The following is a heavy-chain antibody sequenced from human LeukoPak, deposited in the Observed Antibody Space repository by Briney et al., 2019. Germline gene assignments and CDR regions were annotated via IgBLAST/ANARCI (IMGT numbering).Heavy chain of an antibody. D-gene: IGHD3-9*01. CDR2: IYYSGST. V-gene: IGHV4-59*01. CDR1: GGSISSYY. J-gene: IGHJ5*02. CDR3: ARGLYFRFDP. Sequence: SETLSLTCTVSGGSISSYYWSWIRQPPGKGLEWIGYIYYSGSTNYNPSLKSRVTISVDTSKHQFSLKLTSVTAADTAVYYCARGLYFRFDPWGQGTLVTVSS.